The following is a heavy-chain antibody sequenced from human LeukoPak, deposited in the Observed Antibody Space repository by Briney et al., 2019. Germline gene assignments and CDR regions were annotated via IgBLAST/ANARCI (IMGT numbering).Heavy chain of an antibody. CDR3: ARDQGVSWYGS. CDR2: IYHSGST. J-gene: IGHJ5*01. CDR1: GYSISSGYY. Sequence: PSETLSLTCIVSGYSISSGYYWGWIRQPPGKGLEWIGSIYHSGSTDYNPSLKSRVIISVDTSKNQFSLQLSSVTAADTAVYYCARDQGVSWYGSWGQGTLVTVSS. V-gene: IGHV4-38-2*02.